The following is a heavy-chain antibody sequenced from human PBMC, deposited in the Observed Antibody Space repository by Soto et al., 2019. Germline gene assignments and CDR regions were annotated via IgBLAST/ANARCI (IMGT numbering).Heavy chain of an antibody. D-gene: IGHD4-4*01. Sequence: GGSLRLSCASSGVSVRSSAMAWVRQAPGKGLEWVSSITTSGDGTYYADSVKGRFTVSRDNSKNTLYLQMNSLRADDTAVYYCARKISGNYPFDYCGQGTLVTVSS. J-gene: IGHJ4*02. CDR2: ITTSGDGT. CDR3: ARKISGNYPFDY. CDR1: GVSVRSSA. V-gene: IGHV3-23*01.